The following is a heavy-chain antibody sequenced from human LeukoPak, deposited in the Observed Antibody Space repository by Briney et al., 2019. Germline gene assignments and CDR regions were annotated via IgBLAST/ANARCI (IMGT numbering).Heavy chain of an antibody. CDR2: ISWNSGSI. V-gene: IGHV3-9*01. D-gene: IGHD6-13*01. J-gene: IGHJ4*02. Sequence: GGSLRLSCAASGFTFDDYAMHWVRQAPGKGLEWVSGISWNSGSIGYADSVKGRFTISRDNAKNSLYLQMNSLRAEDTALYYCAKTRGSRLKYYFDYWGQGTLVTVSS. CDR1: GFTFDDYA. CDR3: AKTRGSRLKYYFDY.